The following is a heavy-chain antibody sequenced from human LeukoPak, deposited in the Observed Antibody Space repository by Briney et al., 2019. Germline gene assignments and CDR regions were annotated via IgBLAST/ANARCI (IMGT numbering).Heavy chain of an antibody. J-gene: IGHJ4*02. CDR3: AAEDSGSYFFNY. V-gene: IGHV1-58*02. Sequence: RASVKVSCKASGFTFTSSAMQWVRQARGQRLEWIGWIVVGSGNTNYAQKFQERVTITRDMSTSTAYMELSSLRSEDTAVYYCAAEDSGSYFFNYWGQGTLVAVSS. CDR2: IVVGSGNT. D-gene: IGHD1-26*01. CDR1: GFTFTSSA.